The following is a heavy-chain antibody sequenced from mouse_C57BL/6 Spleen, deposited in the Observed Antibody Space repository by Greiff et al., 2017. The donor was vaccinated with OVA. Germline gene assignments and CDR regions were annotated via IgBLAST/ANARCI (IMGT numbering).Heavy chain of an antibody. D-gene: IGHD1-1*01. CDR3: ARPDYYGSSYRYAMDY. V-gene: IGHV1-22*01. J-gene: IGHJ4*01. CDR2: INPNNGGT. Sequence: VHVKQSGPELVKPGASVKMSCKASGYTFTDYNMHWVKQSHGKSLEWIGYINPNNGGTSYNQKFKGKATLTVNKSSSTAYMELRSLTSEDSAVYYCARPDYYGSSYRYAMDYWGQGTSVTVSS. CDR1: GYTFTDYN.